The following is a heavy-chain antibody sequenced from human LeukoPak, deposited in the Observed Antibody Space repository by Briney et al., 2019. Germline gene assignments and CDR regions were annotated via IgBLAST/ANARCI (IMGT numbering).Heavy chain of an antibody. CDR1: GGSISPYY. V-gene: IGHV4-59*01. CDR3: ARTRGGYTSPFDY. CDR2: IYYSGST. D-gene: IGHD3-16*02. Sequence: KASETLSLTCTVSGGSISPYYWSWIRQPPGKGLEWIGYIYYSGSTNYNPSLKSRVTISVDTSKNQFSLKLSSVTAADTAVYYCARTRGGYTSPFDYWGQGTLVTVSS. J-gene: IGHJ4*02.